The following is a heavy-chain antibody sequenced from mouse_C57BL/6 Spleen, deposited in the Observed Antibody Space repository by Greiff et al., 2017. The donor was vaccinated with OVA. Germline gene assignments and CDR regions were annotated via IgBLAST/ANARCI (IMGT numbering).Heavy chain of an antibody. J-gene: IGHJ4*01. D-gene: IGHD2-2*01. V-gene: IGHV1-50*01. CDR1: GYTFTSYW. CDR2: IDPSDSYT. CDR3: ARRSGGYPYAMDY. Sequence: QVQLQQPGAELVKPGASVKLSCKASGYTFTSYWMQWVKQRPGQGLEWIGEIDPSDSYTNYNQKFKGKATLTVDTSSSTAYMQLSSLTSEDSAVYYCARRSGGYPYAMDYWGQGTSVTVSS.